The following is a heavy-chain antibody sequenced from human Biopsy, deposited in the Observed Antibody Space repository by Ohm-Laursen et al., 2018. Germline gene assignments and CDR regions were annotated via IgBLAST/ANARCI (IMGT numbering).Heavy chain of an antibody. J-gene: IGHJ4*02. CDR2: VIAGAGPE. CDR1: GVTFRNYV. V-gene: IGHV1-69*06. Sequence: GSSVKVSCKASGVTFRNYVISWVRQAPGEGLVWMGVVIAGAGPESYAPEFQGRVSMTADKSTTTAYVEVSNLKSEDTAVYYCATPFQDYDSWGGYPPFDHWGQGTLVTVSS. D-gene: IGHD3-3*01. CDR3: ATPFQDYDSWGGYPPFDH.